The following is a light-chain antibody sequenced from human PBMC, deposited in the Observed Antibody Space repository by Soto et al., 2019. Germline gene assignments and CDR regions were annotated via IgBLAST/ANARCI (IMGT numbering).Light chain of an antibody. CDR1: QDIRNY. J-gene: IGKJ3*01. CDR2: AAS. Sequence: DIQMTQSPSSLSASVGDRVTMTCRASQDIRNYVAWYQQKPGEVPKLLIYAASTLQSGVPARFSGGGFGTDFTLTSSSLRPEDVATYYCQRYHSALLPFGPWTKVDLK. CDR3: QRYHSALLP. V-gene: IGKV1-27*01.